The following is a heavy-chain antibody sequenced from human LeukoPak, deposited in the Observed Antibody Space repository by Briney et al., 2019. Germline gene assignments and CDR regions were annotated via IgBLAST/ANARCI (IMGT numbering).Heavy chain of an antibody. V-gene: IGHV3-33*01. J-gene: IGHJ4*02. CDR1: GFTFSSYG. CDR3: ARGRRSSSWYSLDY. D-gene: IGHD6-13*01. CDR2: MWYDGSNK. Sequence: PGKSLRLSCAASGFTFSSYGMHWVRQAPGKGLEWVAVMWYDGSNKYYADSVKGRFTISRDNSKNTLYLQMNSLRAEDTAVYYCARGRRSSSWYSLDYWGQGTLVTVSS.